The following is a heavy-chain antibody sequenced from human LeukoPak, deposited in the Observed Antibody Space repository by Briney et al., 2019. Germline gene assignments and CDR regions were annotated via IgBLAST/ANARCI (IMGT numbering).Heavy chain of an antibody. CDR1: GGSFSGYY. D-gene: IGHD4-17*01. Sequence: SATLSLTCAVYGGSFSGYYWSWIRRPPGKGLEWIGEINHSGSTNYNPSLKSRVTISVDTSKNQFSLKLSSVTAADTAVYYCARGGDYGDYRYGVDYWGQGTLVTVSS. CDR3: ARGGDYGDYRYGVDY. V-gene: IGHV4-34*01. J-gene: IGHJ4*02. CDR2: INHSGST.